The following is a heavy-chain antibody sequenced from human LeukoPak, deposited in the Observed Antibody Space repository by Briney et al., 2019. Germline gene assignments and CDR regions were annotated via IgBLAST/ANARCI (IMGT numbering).Heavy chain of an antibody. J-gene: IGHJ4*02. V-gene: IGHV4-59*01. CDR3: ARGIESYGDYGY. D-gene: IGHD4-17*01. CDR2: MYNSGST. Sequence: PSETLSLTCTVSGGSISGSYWSWIRQPPGKRLEWLAYMYNSGSTNYNPSLKSRVTISIDTSKNQFSLKLSSLTAADTAIYYCARGIESYGDYGYWGQGILVTVSS. CDR1: GGSISGSY.